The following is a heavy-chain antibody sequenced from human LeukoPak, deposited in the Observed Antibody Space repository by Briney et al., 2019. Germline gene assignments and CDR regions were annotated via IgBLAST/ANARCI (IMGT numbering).Heavy chain of an antibody. CDR2: ISGSGGST. CDR1: GFTFSSYA. D-gene: IGHD5-12*01. V-gene: IGHV3-23*01. Sequence: GGSLRLSCAASGFTFSSYAMSWVRQAPGKGLEWVSAISGSGGSTYYADSVKGRFTISRDNSKNTLYLQMNSLRAEDTAVYYCAADLVATIMRYFDYWGQGTLVTVSS. J-gene: IGHJ4*02. CDR3: AADLVATIMRYFDY.